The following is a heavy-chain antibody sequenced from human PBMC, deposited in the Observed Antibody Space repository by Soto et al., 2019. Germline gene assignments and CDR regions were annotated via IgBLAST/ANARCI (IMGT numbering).Heavy chain of an antibody. CDR3: AREWQQLVEHYYYYYGMDV. V-gene: IGHV1-46*01. J-gene: IGHJ6*02. D-gene: IGHD6-13*01. CDR2: INPSGGST. CDR1: GYTFTSYY. Sequence: ASVKVSCKASGYTFTSYYMHWVRQAPGQGLEWMGIINPSGGSTSYAQKFQGRVTMTRDTSTSTVYMELSSLRSEDTAVYYCAREWQQLVEHYYYYYGMDVWGQGTTVTVSS.